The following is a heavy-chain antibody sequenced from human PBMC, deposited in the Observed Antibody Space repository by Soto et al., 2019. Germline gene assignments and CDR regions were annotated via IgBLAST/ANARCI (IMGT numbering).Heavy chain of an antibody. V-gene: IGHV5-10-1*01. CDR1: GYSFTSYW. Sequence: GESLKISCKGSGYSFTSYWISWVRQMPGKGMEWKGRIDPSDSYTNYSPSFQGHVTISADKSISTAYLQWSSLKASDTAMYYCSRHDYGDPLLGSYYYYYGMDVWGQGTTVTVS. CDR2: IDPSDSYT. J-gene: IGHJ6*02. CDR3: SRHDYGDPLLGSYYYYYGMDV. D-gene: IGHD4-17*01.